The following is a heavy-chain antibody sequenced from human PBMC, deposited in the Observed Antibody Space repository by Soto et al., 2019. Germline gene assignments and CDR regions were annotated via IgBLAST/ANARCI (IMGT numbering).Heavy chain of an antibody. J-gene: IGHJ4*02. V-gene: IGHV3-21*01. CDR2: ISSSSSYI. Sequence: GGSLRLSCAASGFTFSSYSMNWVRQAPGKGLEWVSSISSSSSYIYYADSVKGRFTISRDNAKNSLYLQMNSLRAEDTAVYYCASSAYGDYEFDYWGQGTLVTVSS. D-gene: IGHD4-17*01. CDR1: GFTFSSYS. CDR3: ASSAYGDYEFDY.